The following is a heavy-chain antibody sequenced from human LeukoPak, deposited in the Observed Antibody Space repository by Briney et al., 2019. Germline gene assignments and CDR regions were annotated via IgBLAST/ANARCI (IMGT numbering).Heavy chain of an antibody. CDR1: GGTFSSYA. Sequence: GASVKVSCKASGGTFSSYAISWVRQAPGQGLEWMGRIIPILGIANYAQKFQGRVTITADKSTSTAYMELSSLRSEDTAVYYCARGKSIAARRHWGQGTMVTVSS. V-gene: IGHV1-69*04. CDR3: ARGKSIAARRH. D-gene: IGHD6-6*01. J-gene: IGHJ3*01. CDR2: IIPILGIA.